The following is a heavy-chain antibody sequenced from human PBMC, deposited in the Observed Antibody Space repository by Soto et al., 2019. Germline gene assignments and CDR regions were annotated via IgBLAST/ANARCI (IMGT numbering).Heavy chain of an antibody. J-gene: IGHJ4*02. Sequence: ASVKVSCKASGDTFIKYDINWVRQATGQGLEWMGWMNPSNGNAGYAQDFRGRVTMTSNTSITTAYMELSGLRYEDTAVYYCARRKERSGPNYFDVWGQGTLVTVSS. CDR2: MNPSNGNA. CDR3: ARRKERSGPNYFDV. V-gene: IGHV1-8*01. D-gene: IGHD6-25*01. CDR1: GDTFIKYD.